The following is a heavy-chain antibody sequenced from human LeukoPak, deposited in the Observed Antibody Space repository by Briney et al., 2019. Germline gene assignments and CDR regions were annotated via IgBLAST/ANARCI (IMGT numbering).Heavy chain of an antibody. CDR3: AREGYSGYNSH. CDR1: GFTFSTYN. V-gene: IGHV3-48*01. Sequence: VGSLRLSCTTSGFTFSTYNMNWVRQAPGKGPEWVSFISTASTTIYYADSVKGRFTISRDNAKNSLYLQMNSLRVEDTAVYYCAREGYSGYNSHWGQGTLVTVSS. CDR2: ISTASTTI. D-gene: IGHD5-12*01. J-gene: IGHJ4*02.